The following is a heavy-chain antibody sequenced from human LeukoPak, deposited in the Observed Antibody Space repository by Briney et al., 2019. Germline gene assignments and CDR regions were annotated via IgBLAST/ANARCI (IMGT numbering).Heavy chain of an antibody. V-gene: IGHV1-2*02. CDR2: INPNSGGT. CDR3: ARDNCSSTSCLSIDDY. J-gene: IGHJ4*02. Sequence: ASVKVSCKASGYTFIAYYMHWVRQAPGQGLEWMGWINPNSGGTNYAQKFQGRVTMTRDTSISTVYMELSRLRSDDTAVYYCARDNCSSTSCLSIDDYWGQGTLVTVSS. CDR1: GYTFIAYY. D-gene: IGHD2-2*01.